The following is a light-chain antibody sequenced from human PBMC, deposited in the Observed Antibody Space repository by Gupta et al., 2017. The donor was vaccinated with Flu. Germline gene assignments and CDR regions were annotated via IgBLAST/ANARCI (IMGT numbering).Light chain of an antibody. CDR1: QTIRSY. CDR2: TSS. CDR3: QDTDTTPFT. J-gene: IGKJ2*01. Sequence: PSSLAASVGDRVTITCRTSQTIRSYVKWYQQKPGKAPTLLIYTSSNSRDGVPSRFDGGGSGTDFTLSISSLQPEDFPSYYCQDTDTTPFTFGQGTKLQIK. V-gene: IGKV1-39*01.